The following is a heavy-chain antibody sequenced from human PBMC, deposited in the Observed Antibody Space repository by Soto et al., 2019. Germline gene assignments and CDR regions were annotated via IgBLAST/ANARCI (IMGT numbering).Heavy chain of an antibody. CDR2: IIPIFGTA. V-gene: IGHV1-69*13. Sequence: SSSKFTFKASGVTFSSYAISWVRQAPGQGLECRGGIIPIFGTANYAQKFQGRVAITADESTSTAYMELSSLRSEDTAVYYCASHSGSYYYYYGMDVWGQGTPVTVSS. D-gene: IGHD1-26*01. CDR1: GVTFSSYA. J-gene: IGHJ6*02. CDR3: ASHSGSYYYYYGMDV.